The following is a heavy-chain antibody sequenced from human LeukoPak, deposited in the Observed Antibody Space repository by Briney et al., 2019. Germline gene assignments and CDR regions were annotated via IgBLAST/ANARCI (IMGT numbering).Heavy chain of an antibody. V-gene: IGHV3-21*01. D-gene: IGHD1-7*01. Sequence: GGSLRLSCAASGFTFSSYSVNWVRQARGGGLEWVSSISSSSSYIYYADSVKGRFTISRDKAKNSLYLQMNSLRAEDTAVYYCAREGGMELRGDYWGQGTLVTVSA. CDR1: GFTFSSYS. CDR3: AREGGMELRGDY. J-gene: IGHJ4*02. CDR2: ISSSSSYI.